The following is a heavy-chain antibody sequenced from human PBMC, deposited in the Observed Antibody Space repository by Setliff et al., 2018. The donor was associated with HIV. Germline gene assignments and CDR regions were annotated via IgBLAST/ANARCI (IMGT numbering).Heavy chain of an antibody. CDR3: ARSGSPYGPNSGHFDS. CDR1: GYTFTDYY. D-gene: IGHD4-17*01. J-gene: IGHJ4*02. CDR2: VDPEDGET. Sequence: GASVKVSCKASGYTFTDYYMHWVQQAPGKGLEWMGRVDPEDGETIYAEKFQGRVTITADESTSTVHMEVTRLTSDDTAMYFCARSGSPYGPNSGHFDSWGQGTLVTVSS. V-gene: IGHV1-69-2*01.